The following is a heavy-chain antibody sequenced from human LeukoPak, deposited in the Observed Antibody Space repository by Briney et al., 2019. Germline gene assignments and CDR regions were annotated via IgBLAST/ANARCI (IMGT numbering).Heavy chain of an antibody. J-gene: IGHJ4*02. V-gene: IGHV4-59*08. D-gene: IGHD2-15*01. CDR3: ARQHPSGRGSGLDY. CDR2: IYYSGIT. CDR1: GGSISSYH. Sequence: SETLSLTCTVSGGSISSYHWTWIRQFPGKGLEWIGYIYYSGITNYNPSLKSRLTISVDTSKNQFSLKLTSVTAADTAVYYCARQHPSGRGSGLDYWGQGTLVIVSS.